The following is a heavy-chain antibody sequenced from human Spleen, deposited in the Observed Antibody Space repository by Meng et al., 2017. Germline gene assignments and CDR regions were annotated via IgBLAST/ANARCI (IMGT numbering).Heavy chain of an antibody. CDR3: AKRGALGTSYYFDN. V-gene: IGHV3-23*01. Sequence: GGSLRLSCAASGFTFRNYAMSWVRQAPGKGLVWVSDVWGSADTTSYADTVKGRFTISRDNSKNTLSLQMTSLRAEDTAIYYCAKRGALGTSYYFDNWGQGTLVTVSS. CDR1: GFTFRNYA. CDR2: VWGSADTT. J-gene: IGHJ4*02. D-gene: IGHD3-9*01.